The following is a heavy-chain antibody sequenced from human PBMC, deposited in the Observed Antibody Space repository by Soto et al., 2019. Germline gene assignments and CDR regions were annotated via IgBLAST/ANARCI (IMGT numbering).Heavy chain of an antibody. V-gene: IGHV4-31*03. J-gene: IGHJ4*02. CDR3: AKSSSSWYFDY. CDR1: GGSISSGGYY. D-gene: IGHD6-13*01. CDR2: IYYSGST. Sequence: SETLSLTCTVSGGSISSGGYYWSWIRQHPGKGLEWIGYIYYSGSTYYNPSLKSRVTISVDTSKNQFSLKLSSVTAADTDVYYCAKSSSSWYFDYWGQGTLVTVSS.